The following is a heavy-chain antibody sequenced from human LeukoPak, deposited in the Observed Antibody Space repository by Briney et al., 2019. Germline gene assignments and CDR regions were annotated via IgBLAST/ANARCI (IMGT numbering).Heavy chain of an antibody. CDR3: ARVSRVLRYFDWLVLDWFDP. V-gene: IGHV4-34*01. D-gene: IGHD3-9*01. CDR2: INHSGST. J-gene: IGHJ5*02. Sequence: SETLSLTCAVYGGSFSGYYWSWIRQPPGKGLEWIGEINHSGSTNYNPSLKSRVTISVDTSKNQFSLKLSSVTAADTAVYYCARVSRVLRYFDWLVLDWFDPWGQGTLVTVSS. CDR1: GGSFSGYY.